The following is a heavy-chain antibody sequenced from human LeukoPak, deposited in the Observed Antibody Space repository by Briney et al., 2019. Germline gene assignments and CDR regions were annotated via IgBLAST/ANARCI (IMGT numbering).Heavy chain of an antibody. V-gene: IGHV4-39*07. CDR3: ARVSYSSNNWFDP. D-gene: IGHD6-13*01. Sequence: SETLSLTCTVSGGSISSSSYYWGWIRQPPGKGLEWIGSIYYSGSTYYNPSLKSRVTISVDTSKNRFSLKLSSVTAADTAVYYCARVSYSSNNWFDPWGQGTLVTVSS. CDR2: IYYSGST. J-gene: IGHJ5*02. CDR1: GGSISSSSYY.